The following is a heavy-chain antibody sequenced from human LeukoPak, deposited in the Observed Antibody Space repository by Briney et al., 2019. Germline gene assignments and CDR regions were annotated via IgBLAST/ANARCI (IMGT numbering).Heavy chain of an antibody. V-gene: IGHV1-18*01. D-gene: IGHD3-9*01. Sequence: ASVTVSCKASGYTFTSYGISWVRQAPGKGLEWMGWISAYNGNTNYAQKLQGRVTMTTDTATSTAYMELRSLISDDTVVYYCASTPPDDILTGYPPKVDVHYGMDVWGQGTTVTVSS. CDR1: GYTFTSYG. CDR2: ISAYNGNT. CDR3: ASTPPDDILTGYPPKVDVHYGMDV. J-gene: IGHJ6*02.